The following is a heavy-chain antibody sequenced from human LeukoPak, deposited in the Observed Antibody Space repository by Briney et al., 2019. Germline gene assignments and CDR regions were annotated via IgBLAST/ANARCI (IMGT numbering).Heavy chain of an antibody. V-gene: IGHV1-2*02. CDR1: GYTFTGYY. D-gene: IGHD3-16*02. Sequence: VSVKVSCKASGYTFTGYYMHWVRQAPGQGLEWMGWINPNSGGTNYAQKFQGRVTMTRDTSISTAYMELSRLRSDDTAVYYCAREVDYDYVWGSYRPGYNWFDPWGQGTLVTVSS. CDR2: INPNSGGT. CDR3: AREVDYDYVWGSYRPGYNWFDP. J-gene: IGHJ5*02.